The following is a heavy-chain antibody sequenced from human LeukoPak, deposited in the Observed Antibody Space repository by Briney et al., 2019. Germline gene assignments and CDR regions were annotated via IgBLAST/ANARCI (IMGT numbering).Heavy chain of an antibody. Sequence: PSETLSLTCTVSSGSINKDYWTWIRQSPGKGLEWLGYIYHSGATNSNPSLKSRLTISLDTSKNQFFLQLRSVTAADTAIYYCARSGWGPYDGIDMWGQGTMVTVPS. D-gene: IGHD1-26*01. V-gene: IGHV4-59*12. CDR3: ARSGWGPYDGIDM. J-gene: IGHJ3*02. CDR2: IYHSGAT. CDR1: SGSINKDY.